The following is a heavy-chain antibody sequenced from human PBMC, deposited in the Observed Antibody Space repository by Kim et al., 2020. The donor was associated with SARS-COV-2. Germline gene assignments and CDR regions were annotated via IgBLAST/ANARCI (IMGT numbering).Heavy chain of an antibody. D-gene: IGHD1-26*01. J-gene: IGHJ6*02. V-gene: IGHV4-59*13. CDR3: ARWGIVGATIFYYYGMDV. Sequence: SETLSLTCTVSGGSISSYYWSWIRQPPGKGLEWIGYIYYSGSTNYNPSLKSRVTISVDTSKNQFSLKLSSVTAADTAVYYCARWGIVGATIFYYYGMDVWDQGTTVTVSS. CDR2: IYYSGST. CDR1: GGSISSYY.